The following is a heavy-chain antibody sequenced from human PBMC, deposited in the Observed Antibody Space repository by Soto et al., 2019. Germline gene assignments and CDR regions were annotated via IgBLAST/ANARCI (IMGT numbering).Heavy chain of an antibody. Sequence: QLHLVQSGAVVKKPGASVTVSCSASGYPVTAYYMHWVRQAPGRGLEWMGGINPATGAAKYTQTFRGRFTMTRDTSTSTVFMDLSGLTTEDTAVFYCARGGGVGVAGSAAFEMWGQGTLVTVSS. J-gene: IGHJ3*02. CDR1: GYPVTAYY. V-gene: IGHV1-2*02. CDR2: INPATGAA. D-gene: IGHD3-3*01. CDR3: ARGGGVGVAGSAAFEM.